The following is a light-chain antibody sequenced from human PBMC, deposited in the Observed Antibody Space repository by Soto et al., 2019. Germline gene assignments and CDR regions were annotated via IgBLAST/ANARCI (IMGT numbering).Light chain of an antibody. J-gene: IGKJ1*01. CDR3: QQYKSSWA. CDR2: DAS. CDR1: QSISSW. Sequence: DIPMTQSPSTLSASVGDRVTIACRASQSISSWLAWYQQKPGKAPELLIYDASSLESGVPSRFSGSGSGTEFTLTISSLQPDDFATYYCQQYKSSWAFGQGTKVEIK. V-gene: IGKV1-5*01.